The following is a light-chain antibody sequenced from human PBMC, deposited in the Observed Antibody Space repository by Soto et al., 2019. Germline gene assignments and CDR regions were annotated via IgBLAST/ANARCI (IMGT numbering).Light chain of an antibody. CDR1: QSINNR. V-gene: IGKV1-5*01. CDR3: QQFIDGWT. J-gene: IGKJ1*01. Sequence: IQMIQSPSTLSASIGDRVTITCRASQSINNRLAWYQQMPGKAPNLLIYDASTLESGVPSRFRGSGSETEFTLTISGLQPDDFATYYCQQFIDGWTFGQGTKVDIK. CDR2: DAS.